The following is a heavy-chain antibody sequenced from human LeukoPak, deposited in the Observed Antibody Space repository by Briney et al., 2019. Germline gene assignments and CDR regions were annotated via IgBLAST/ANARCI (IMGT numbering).Heavy chain of an antibody. D-gene: IGHD3-16*01. CDR1: GYSISSGYY. Sequence: SETLSLTCAVSGYSISSGYYWGWIRQSPGRGLEWIGTIHHSGSTYYNPSLKSRVTISVDTSKNQFALKLSSVTAADTAVYYCARVWAQDPKRAFDIWGQGTMVTVS. CDR2: IHHSGST. CDR3: ARVWAQDPKRAFDI. V-gene: IGHV4-38-2*01. J-gene: IGHJ3*02.